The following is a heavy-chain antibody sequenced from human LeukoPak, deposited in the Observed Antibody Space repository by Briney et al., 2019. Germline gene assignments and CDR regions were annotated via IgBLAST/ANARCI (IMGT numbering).Heavy chain of an antibody. V-gene: IGHV3-23*01. D-gene: IGHD4-11*01. J-gene: IGHJ3*01. CDR3: ARDWYNNSDAFDL. CDR1: GFTFSTYG. CDR2: ISGSGGST. Sequence: GGTLRLSCAASGFTFSTYGMSWVRQAPGKGLEWVSAISGSGGSTYYADSVKGRFTISRDNSKNTLYLQMNSLRAEDTAVYYCARDWYNNSDAFDLWGQGTMVTVSS.